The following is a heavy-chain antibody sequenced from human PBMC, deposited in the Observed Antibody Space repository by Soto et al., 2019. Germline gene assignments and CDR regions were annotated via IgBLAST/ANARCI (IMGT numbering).Heavy chain of an antibody. Sequence: QVQLQQWGAGLLKPSETLSLTCAVYGGSFSGYYWSWIRQPPGKGLEWIGEINHSGSTNYNPSLKSRVTISVDTSKNQFSLKLSSVTAADTAVYYCARGDLIVVVVAATEYYFGYWGQGTLVTVSS. J-gene: IGHJ4*02. CDR2: INHSGST. D-gene: IGHD2-15*01. V-gene: IGHV4-34*01. CDR3: ARGDLIVVVVAATEYYFGY. CDR1: GGSFSGYY.